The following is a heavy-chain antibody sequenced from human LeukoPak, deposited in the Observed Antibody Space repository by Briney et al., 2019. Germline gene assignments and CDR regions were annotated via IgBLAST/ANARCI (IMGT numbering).Heavy chain of an antibody. Sequence: GTSVKVSCKASGFTFTSPAMQWVRQARGQRLEWIGWIVVGSGNTNYAQKFQERVTITRDMSTSTAYMELSSLRSEDTAVYYCAADPDPYCSGGSCYSGDYWGQGTLVTVSS. CDR2: IVVGSGNT. V-gene: IGHV1-58*02. CDR3: AADPDPYCSGGSCYSGDY. CDR1: GFTFTSPA. D-gene: IGHD2-15*01. J-gene: IGHJ4*02.